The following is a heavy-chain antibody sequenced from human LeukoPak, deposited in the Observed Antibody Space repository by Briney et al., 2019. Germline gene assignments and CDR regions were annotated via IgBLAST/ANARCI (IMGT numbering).Heavy chain of an antibody. J-gene: IGHJ3*02. CDR1: GXTFSSYS. CDR3: ARDDGGALDAFDI. Sequence: PGGSLRLSCAASGXTFSSYSINWVRQAPGKGLEWVSSISGSSTYIYYADSFKGRFTISRDNAKNSLYLQMTSLRADDTAVYYCARDDGGALDAFDIWGQGTMLTVSS. V-gene: IGHV3-21*01. CDR2: ISGSSTYI. D-gene: IGHD4-23*01.